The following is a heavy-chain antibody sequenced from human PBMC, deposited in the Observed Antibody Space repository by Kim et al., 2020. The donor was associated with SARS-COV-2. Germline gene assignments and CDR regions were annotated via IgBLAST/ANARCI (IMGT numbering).Heavy chain of an antibody. Sequence: GGSLRLSCAASGFTFSNAWMSWVRQAPGKGLEWVGRIKSKTDGGTTDYAAPVKGRFTISRDDSKNTLYLQMNSLKTEDTAVYYCTTSPPPYCGGDCPAYDYYCMDVWGKGTTVTVSS. D-gene: IGHD2-21*01. CDR1: GFTFSNAW. CDR2: IKSKTDGGTT. J-gene: IGHJ6*03. CDR3: TTSPPPYCGGDCPAYDYYCMDV. V-gene: IGHV3-15*01.